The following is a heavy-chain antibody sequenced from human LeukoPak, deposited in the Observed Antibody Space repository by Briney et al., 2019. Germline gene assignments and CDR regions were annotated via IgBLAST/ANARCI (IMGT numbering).Heavy chain of an antibody. V-gene: IGHV1-8*01. CDR3: AIGYGERYYYGMDV. D-gene: IGHD4-17*01. CDR1: GYTFTSYD. J-gene: IGHJ6*02. CDR2: MNPNSGNT. Sequence: ASVKVSCKASGYTFTSYDINWVRQATGQGLEWMGWMNPNSGNTGYAQKFQGRVTMTRNTSISTAYMELSSLRSEDTAVYYCAIGYGERYYYGMDVWGQGTTVTVSS.